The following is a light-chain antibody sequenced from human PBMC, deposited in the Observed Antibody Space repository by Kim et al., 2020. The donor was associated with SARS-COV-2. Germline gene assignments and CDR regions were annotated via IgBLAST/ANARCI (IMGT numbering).Light chain of an antibody. V-gene: IGLV3-21*04. CDR1: NIGSKS. CDR2: HDS. CDR3: QVWDSSSDHVV. Sequence: APGKTARMTCGGNNIGSKSVHWYQQKPGQAPVLVIYHDSDRPSGIPERFSGSNSGNTATLTISRVEAGDEADYYCQVWDSSSDHVVFGGGTKLTVL. J-gene: IGLJ2*01.